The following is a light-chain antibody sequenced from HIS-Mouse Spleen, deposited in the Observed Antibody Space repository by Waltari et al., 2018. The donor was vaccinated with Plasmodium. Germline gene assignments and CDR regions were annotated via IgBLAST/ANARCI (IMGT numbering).Light chain of an antibody. CDR3: NSRDSSGNHQV. V-gene: IGLV3-19*01. J-gene: IGLJ3*02. CDR2: GKN. Sequence: SSELTQDPAVSVALGQTVRITCQGESLRSYYASWYQQKPGQAPVLVIYGKNNRPSGIPDRFSGSSSGNTASLTITGAQAEDEADYYCNSRDSSGNHQVFGRGTKLTVL. CDR1: SLRSYY.